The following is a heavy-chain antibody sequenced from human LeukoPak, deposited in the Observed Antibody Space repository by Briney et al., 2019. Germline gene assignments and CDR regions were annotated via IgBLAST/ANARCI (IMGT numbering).Heavy chain of an antibody. J-gene: IGHJ4*02. V-gene: IGHV3-9*01. CDR2: ISWGSGSI. Sequence: GGSLRLSCAASGFTFDDYAMHWVRQAPGKGLEWVSGISWGSGSIGYADSVKGRFTISRDNAKNSLYLQMDSLRAEDTALYYCAKGNPLWFGELSPYYFDYWGQGTLVTVSS. D-gene: IGHD3-10*01. CDR3: AKGNPLWFGELSPYYFDY. CDR1: GFTFDDYA.